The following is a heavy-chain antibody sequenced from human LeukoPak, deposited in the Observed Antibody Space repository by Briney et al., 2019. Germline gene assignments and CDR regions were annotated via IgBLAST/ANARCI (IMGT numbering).Heavy chain of an antibody. CDR2: ISPNSGGT. V-gene: IGHV1-2*02. D-gene: IGHD3-10*01. CDR3: ARQVRGVTLFDY. J-gene: IGHJ4*02. Sequence: ASVKVSCKASGYTFTGYYMHWVRQAPGQGLEWMGWISPNSGGTNYAQKFQGRVTMTRDTSISTAYMELSRLRSDDTAVYYCARQVRGVTLFDYWGQGTLVTVSS. CDR1: GYTFTGYY.